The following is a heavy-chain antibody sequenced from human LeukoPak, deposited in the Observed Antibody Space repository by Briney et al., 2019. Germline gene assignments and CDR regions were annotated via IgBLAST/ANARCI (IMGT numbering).Heavy chain of an antibody. V-gene: IGHV1-8*01. D-gene: IGHD1-26*01. CDR3: AREDRIVGASFDY. Sequence: ASVKVSCKTSGYSFTNYDINWVRQATGQGLEWMGWMSPNSGKTGYAQKLQGRVTMTTDTSTSTAYMELRSLRSDDTAVYYCAREDRIVGASFDYWGQGTLVTVSS. CDR2: MSPNSGKT. CDR1: GYSFTNYD. J-gene: IGHJ4*02.